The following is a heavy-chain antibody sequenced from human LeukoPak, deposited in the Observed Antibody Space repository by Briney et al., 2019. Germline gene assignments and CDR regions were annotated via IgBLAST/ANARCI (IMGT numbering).Heavy chain of an antibody. Sequence: GGSLRLSCAASGFTFSSYAMSWVRQAPGKGLEWVSAISGSGGSTYYADSVKGRFTISRDNSKNTLYLQMNSLRAEDTAVYYCAKGFSDVVVTVESANTNLESPLDYWGQGTLVTVSS. V-gene: IGHV3-23*01. CDR2: ISGSGGST. J-gene: IGHJ4*02. CDR3: AKGFSDVVVTVESANTNLESPLDY. D-gene: IGHD2-21*02. CDR1: GFTFSSYA.